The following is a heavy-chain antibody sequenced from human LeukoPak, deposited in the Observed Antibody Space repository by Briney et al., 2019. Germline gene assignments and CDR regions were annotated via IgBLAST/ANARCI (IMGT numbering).Heavy chain of an antibody. Sequence: PGGSLRLSCAASGFTFSSYGMHWVRQAPGKGLEWVAFIRCDGSNKYYADSVKGRFAISRDNSKNTLYLQMNSLRAEDTAVYYCAKVRELLLGNYFDYWGQGTLVTVSS. J-gene: IGHJ4*02. V-gene: IGHV3-30*02. CDR1: GFTFSSYG. CDR2: IRCDGSNK. CDR3: AKVRELLLGNYFDY. D-gene: IGHD1-26*01.